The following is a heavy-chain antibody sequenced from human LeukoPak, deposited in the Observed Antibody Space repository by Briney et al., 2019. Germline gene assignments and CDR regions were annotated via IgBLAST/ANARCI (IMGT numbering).Heavy chain of an antibody. V-gene: IGHV4-59*11. D-gene: IGHD6-13*01. CDR1: GGSISSHY. CDR2: IYYSGST. CDR3: ARAGIATLTD. Sequence: SETLSLTCTVSGGSISSHYWSWIRQPPGKGLEWIGYIYYSGSTNYNPSLKSRVTISVDTSKNQFSLKLSSVTAADTAVYYCARAGIATLTDWGQGTLVTVSS. J-gene: IGHJ4*02.